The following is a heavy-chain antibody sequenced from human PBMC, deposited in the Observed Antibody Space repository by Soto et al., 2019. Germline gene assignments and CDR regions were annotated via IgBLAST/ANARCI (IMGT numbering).Heavy chain of an antibody. CDR2: IYRTVST. CDR3: ASRDPGTSVDY. J-gene: IGHJ4*02. CDR1: GVSYTSNNW. V-gene: IGHV4-4*02. D-gene: IGHD1-7*01. Sequence: QVQLQESGPGLVKPSGTLSLTCAVSGVSYTSNNWCTWVRQPPGQGLEWIGEIYRTVSTNYNPSLKSRVTISRDTSENQFSLKVTSLTAADTAVYYCASRDPGTSVDYWGQGTLVTVSS.